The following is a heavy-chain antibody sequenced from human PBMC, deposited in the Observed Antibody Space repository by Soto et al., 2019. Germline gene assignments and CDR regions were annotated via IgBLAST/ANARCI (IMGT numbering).Heavy chain of an antibody. CDR3: AKEITAQYYYGMDV. CDR2: LSFDGTNK. Sequence: GGSLRLSCAASGFTFSSYGMYWVRQAPGKGLEWVAVLSFDGTNKNYGDSVKGRFTISRDNSKNTVYLQINSLRAEDTAVYYCAKEITAQYYYGMDVWGQGTTVTVSS. J-gene: IGHJ6*02. D-gene: IGHD5-18*01. CDR1: GFTFSSYG. V-gene: IGHV3-30*18.